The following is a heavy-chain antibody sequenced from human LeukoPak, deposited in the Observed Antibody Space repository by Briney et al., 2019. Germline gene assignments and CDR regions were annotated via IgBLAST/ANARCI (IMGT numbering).Heavy chain of an antibody. J-gene: IGHJ3*02. CDR3: ARDRPTYYDGSGYPRGFDI. D-gene: IGHD3-22*01. CDR1: GFTFSSYG. V-gene: IGHV3-30*02. CDR2: IRYDGSNK. Sequence: PGGSLRLSCAASGFTFSSYGMHWVRQAPGKGLEWVAFIRYDGSNKYYADSVKGRFTISRDNSKNTLYLQMNSLRAEDTAVYYCARDRPTYYDGSGYPRGFDIWGQGTMVTVSS.